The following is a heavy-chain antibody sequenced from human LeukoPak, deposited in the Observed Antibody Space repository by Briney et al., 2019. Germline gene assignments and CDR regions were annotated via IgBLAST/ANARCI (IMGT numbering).Heavy chain of an antibody. V-gene: IGHV3-23*01. CDR2: FNGRGGYT. D-gene: IGHD3-9*01. Sequence: PGGSLRLSCEVSGLTFNSYVMSWVRRAPGKGLEWFSSFNGRGGYTFYADSVKGRFTLSSDNSKNTLHLQMISLRAEDTAVYYCAKDHHYYDILNGYFDYWGQGTLVTVSS. CDR3: AKDHHYYDILNGYFDY. CDR1: GLTFNSYV. J-gene: IGHJ4*02.